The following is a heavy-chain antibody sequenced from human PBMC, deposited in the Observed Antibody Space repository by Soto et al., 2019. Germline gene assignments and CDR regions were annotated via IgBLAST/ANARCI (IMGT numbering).Heavy chain of an antibody. V-gene: IGHV4-39*01. CDR1: GGSITTSDFF. CDR2: ISYRGNT. J-gene: IGHJ5*02. Sequence: KSSETLSLTCTVTGGSITTSDFFGGWIRQPPGKGLEWIGTISYRGNTYYKSSLKSRVTLSVDTSKNQFSLNLRSVTAADTAVYFCAGHLRRQVNPNWFDLWGQGTQVTVSS. CDR3: AGHLRRQVNPNWFDL. D-gene: IGHD3-10*01.